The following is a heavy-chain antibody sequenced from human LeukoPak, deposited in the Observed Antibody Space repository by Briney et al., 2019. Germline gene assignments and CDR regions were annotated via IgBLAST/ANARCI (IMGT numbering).Heavy chain of an antibody. CDR1: GGPMSDSF. CDR2: IHAMGST. CDR3: GRILDRDP. Sequence: SETLSHTRTLSGGPMSDSFRYSIRHSAATGMGWVERIHAMGSTNYNPSLKCRVIISLDTSNKHFALCLRAAPAADTVTYHCGRILDRDPWGQGTLVTVSP. J-gene: IGHJ3*01. D-gene: IGHD3-22*01. V-gene: IGHV4-4*07.